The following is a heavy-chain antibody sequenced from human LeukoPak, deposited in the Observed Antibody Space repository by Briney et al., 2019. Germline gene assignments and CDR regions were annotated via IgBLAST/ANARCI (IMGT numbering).Heavy chain of an antibody. CDR1: GFTFSSYG. CDR3: ARERDLRGAYCMDV. Sequence: GGSLRLSCAASGFTFSSYGMHWVRQAPGKGLVWVSRISSDGRNTIYPDAVKGRFTISRDNTNNILYLQMNSLRGDDTAVYYCARERDLRGAYCMDVWGKGTTVTVSS. J-gene: IGHJ6*03. CDR2: ISSDGRNT. V-gene: IGHV3-74*01. D-gene: IGHD5/OR15-5a*01.